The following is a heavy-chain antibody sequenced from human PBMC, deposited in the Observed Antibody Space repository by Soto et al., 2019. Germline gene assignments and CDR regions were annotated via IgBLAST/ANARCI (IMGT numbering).Heavy chain of an antibody. CDR2: SYDNRIT. CDR3: TRDRGFGMEV. V-gene: IGHV4-31*03. J-gene: IGHJ6*02. CDR1: GGSISGGRYY. Sequence: QVTLQASGPGLVKPSQTLSLTCNVSGGSISGGRYYWNWIRQHPGKGLEWIGNSYDNRITYYNPSLKSRVIISEDTSKNQSSLRLSSVTAADTAVYYCTRDRGFGMEVWGQGTTVTVSS.